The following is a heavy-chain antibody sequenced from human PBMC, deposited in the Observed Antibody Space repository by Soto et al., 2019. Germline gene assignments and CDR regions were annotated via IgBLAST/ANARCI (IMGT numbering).Heavy chain of an antibody. J-gene: IGHJ3*02. CDR3: ARDRLRYYDSSGYHRDDAFDI. V-gene: IGHV4-31*03. CDR1: GGSISSGGYY. D-gene: IGHD3-22*01. CDR2: IYYSGST. Sequence: SETLSLTCTVSGGSISSGGYYWSWIRQHPGKGLEWIGYIYYSGSTYYNPSLKSRVTISVDTSKNQFSLKLSSVTAADTAVYYCARDRLRYYDSSGYHRDDAFDIWGQGTMVTVSS.